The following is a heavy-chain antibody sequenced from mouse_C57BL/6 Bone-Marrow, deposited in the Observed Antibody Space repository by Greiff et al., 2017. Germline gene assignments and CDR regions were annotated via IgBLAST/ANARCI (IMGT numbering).Heavy chain of an antibody. CDR3: AKGTYYYGSSPMDY. D-gene: IGHD1-1*01. V-gene: IGHV2-5*01. CDR2: IWRGGST. CDR1: GFSLTSYG. J-gene: IGHJ4*01. Sequence: VHLVESGPGLVQPSQSLSITCTVSGFSLTSYGVHWVRQSPGKGLEWLGVIWRGGSTDYNAAFMSRLSITKDNSKSQVFFKMNSLQADDTAIYYCAKGTYYYGSSPMDYWGQGTSVTVSS.